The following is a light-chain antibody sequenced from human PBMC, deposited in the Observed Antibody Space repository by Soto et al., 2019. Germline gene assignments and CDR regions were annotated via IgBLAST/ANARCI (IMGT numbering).Light chain of an antibody. CDR2: AAS. Sequence: IQLTQSPSFLSPSIGESVTITCRASQVISTSLAWYQVKPGKAPKLLIYAASTLESGVPSRFSGSGSGTEFTLTISSLQPDDFATYYCQHYNSYSEAFGQGTKVDIK. CDR3: QHYNSYSEA. CDR1: QVISTS. V-gene: IGKV1-9*01. J-gene: IGKJ1*01.